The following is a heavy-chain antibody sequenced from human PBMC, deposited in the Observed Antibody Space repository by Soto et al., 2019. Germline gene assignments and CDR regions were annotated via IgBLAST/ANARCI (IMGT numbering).Heavy chain of an antibody. CDR2: ISGSDGST. D-gene: IGHD6-13*01. V-gene: IGHV3-23*01. CDR1: GFTFSSYA. CDR3: AKGRSIAAVGNVSGMDV. J-gene: IGHJ6*02. Sequence: EVPLLESGGRLVQPGGSLSLSCAASGFTFSSYAMNWVRQAPGRGLEWVSGISGSDGSTYYADSVKGRFTISRDNSKNTLYLQMNSLRAEDTAVYYCAKGRSIAAVGNVSGMDVWGQGTTVAVSS.